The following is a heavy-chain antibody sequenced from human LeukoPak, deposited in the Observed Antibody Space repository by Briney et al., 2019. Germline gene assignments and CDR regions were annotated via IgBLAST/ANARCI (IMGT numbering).Heavy chain of an antibody. CDR2: IIPIFGTA. Sequence: ASVKVSCTASGGTFSSYAISWVRQAPGQGLEWMGGIIPIFGTANYAQKFQGRVTITADESTSTAYMELSSLRSEDTAVYYCARVEVEMATIAYYYGMDVWGQGTTVTVSS. J-gene: IGHJ6*02. CDR3: ARVEVEMATIAYYYGMDV. CDR1: GGTFSSYA. V-gene: IGHV1-69*13. D-gene: IGHD5-24*01.